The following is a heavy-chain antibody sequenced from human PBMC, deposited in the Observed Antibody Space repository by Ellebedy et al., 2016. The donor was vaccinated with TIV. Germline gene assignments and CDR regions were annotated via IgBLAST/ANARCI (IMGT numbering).Heavy chain of an antibody. J-gene: IGHJ4*02. CDR1: GYTFTTYG. CDR2: ISAYNGNT. V-gene: IGHV1-18*01. Sequence: ASVKVSCKASGYTFTTYGITWVRQAPGYGLEWMGWISAYNGNTKYAQKLQGRVTMTTDTSTNTAYMELRSLISDDTAVYYCRVGATTGDYWGQGTLVTVSS. CDR3: RVGATTGDY. D-gene: IGHD1-26*01.